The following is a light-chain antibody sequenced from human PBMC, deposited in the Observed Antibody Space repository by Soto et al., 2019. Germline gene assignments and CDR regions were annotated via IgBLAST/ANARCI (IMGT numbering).Light chain of an antibody. CDR2: GAS. CDR3: QQYNNCQRT. V-gene: IGKV3-15*01. Sequence: EIVMTQSPATLSVSPGERATLSCRASQSVSSNLAWYQQKPGQAPRLLIYGASTRVTGIPARFSGSGSGTDFTLTSSILPYEDAVVYSCQQYNNCQRTFGQGTKVEIK. J-gene: IGKJ1*01. CDR1: QSVSSN.